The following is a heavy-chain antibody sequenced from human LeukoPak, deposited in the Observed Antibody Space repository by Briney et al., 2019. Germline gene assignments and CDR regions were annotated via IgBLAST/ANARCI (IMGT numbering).Heavy chain of an antibody. Sequence: PSETLSLTCTVSGGSISSYYWSWIRQPAGKGLEWIGRIYTSGSTNYNPSLKSRVTMSVDTSKNQFSLKLSSVTAADTAVYYCAREGIVGAKDAFDIWGQGTKVTVSS. CDR1: GGSISSYY. D-gene: IGHD1-26*01. J-gene: IGHJ3*02. CDR2: IYTSGST. CDR3: AREGIVGAKDAFDI. V-gene: IGHV4-4*07.